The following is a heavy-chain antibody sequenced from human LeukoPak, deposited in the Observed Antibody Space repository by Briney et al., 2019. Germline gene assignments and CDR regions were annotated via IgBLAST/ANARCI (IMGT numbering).Heavy chain of an antibody. V-gene: IGHV4-59*01. CDR1: GGSISSYY. CDR2: IYYSGTT. Sequence: ASETLSLTCTVSGGSISSYYWTWIRQPPGKGLEWVGYIYYSGTTYYNPSLKSRVTISVDTSKNQFSLKLSSVTAADTAVYYCARNYYDSSGYIPLPGYWGQGTLVTVSS. J-gene: IGHJ4*02. D-gene: IGHD3-22*01. CDR3: ARNYYDSSGYIPLPGY.